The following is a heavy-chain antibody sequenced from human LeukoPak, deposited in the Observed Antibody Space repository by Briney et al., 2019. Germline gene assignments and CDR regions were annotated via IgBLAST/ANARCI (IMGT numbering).Heavy chain of an antibody. J-gene: IGHJ4*02. CDR2: IKQDASAK. CDR1: GFNFNMFW. D-gene: IGHD2-8*01. V-gene: IGHV3-7*03. Sequence: PGGSLRLSCVASGFNFNMFWMSWVRQAPGKGLEWVTNIKQDASAKFYVGSVRGRFDISRDNSKNTLYLQMNSLRAEDTAVYYCARDSNGPAYWGQGTLVTVSS. CDR3: ARDSNGPAY.